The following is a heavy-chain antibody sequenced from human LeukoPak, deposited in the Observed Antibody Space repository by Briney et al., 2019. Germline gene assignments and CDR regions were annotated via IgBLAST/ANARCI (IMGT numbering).Heavy chain of an antibody. J-gene: IGHJ3*02. CDR3: ARGQTYYYDSSGSPSAFDI. Sequence: PGGSLRLSCAASGLTVNSNYMNWVRQAPGKGLQWVSVIYSGGTTYYADSVKGRFTISRDNSKNTLYLQMNSLRAEDTAVYYCARGQTYYYDSSGSPSAFDIWGQGTMVTVSS. CDR2: IYSGGTT. CDR1: GLTVNSNY. D-gene: IGHD3-22*01. V-gene: IGHV3-53*05.